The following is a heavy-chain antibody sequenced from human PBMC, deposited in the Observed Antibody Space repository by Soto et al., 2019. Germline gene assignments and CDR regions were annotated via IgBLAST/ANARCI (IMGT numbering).Heavy chain of an antibody. D-gene: IGHD2-2*01. CDR2: INHSGST. Sequence: QVQLQQWGAGLLKPSETLSLTCAVYGGSFSGYYWSWIRQPPGKGLEWSGEINHSGSTNYNPTPSSPVTLSVEASKNRVSLKLSCVTGGDTGVYFCARGLRRRRWSGSCSNTSCYCAFDYWGQGTLVTVSS. V-gene: IGHV4-34*01. CDR3: ARGLRRRRWSGSCSNTSCYCAFDY. CDR1: GGSFSGYY. J-gene: IGHJ4*02.